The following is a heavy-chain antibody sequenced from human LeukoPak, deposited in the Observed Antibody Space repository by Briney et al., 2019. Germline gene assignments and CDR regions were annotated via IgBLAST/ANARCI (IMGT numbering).Heavy chain of an antibody. CDR3: ATRYSSSWDYYYYYGMDV. CDR2: IYTSGST. CDR1: GGSISSGSYY. J-gene: IGHJ6*02. D-gene: IGHD6-13*01. Sequence: SQTLSLTCTVSGGSISSGSYYWSWVRQPAGTGLEWIGRIYTSGSTNYNPSLKSRVTISVDTSKNQFSLKLSSVTAADTAVYYCATRYSSSWDYYYYYGMDVWGQGTTVTVSS. V-gene: IGHV4-61*02.